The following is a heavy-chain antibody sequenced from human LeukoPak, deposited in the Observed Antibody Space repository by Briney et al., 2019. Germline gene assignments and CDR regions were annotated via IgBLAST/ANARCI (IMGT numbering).Heavy chain of an antibody. D-gene: IGHD6-19*01. V-gene: IGHV1-2*02. J-gene: IGHJ5*02. CDR1: GYTFTGYY. Sequence: ASVKVSCKASGYTFTGYYMHWVRQAPGQGLEWMGWINPNSGGTNYAQKFQGRVTMTRDTSISTAYMELSRLRSDDTAVYYCARGVQWLSLAGWFDPWGQGTLVTVSS. CDR3: ARGVQWLSLAGWFDP. CDR2: INPNSGGT.